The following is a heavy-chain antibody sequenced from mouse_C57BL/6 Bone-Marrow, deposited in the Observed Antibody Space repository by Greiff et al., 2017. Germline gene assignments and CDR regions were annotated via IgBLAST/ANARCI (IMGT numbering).Heavy chain of an antibody. V-gene: IGHV5-12*01. CDR2: ISNGGGST. J-gene: IGHJ4*01. Sequence: LQQSGGGLVQPGGSLKLSCAASGFTFSDYYMYWVRQTPEKRLEWVAYISNGGGSTYYPDTVKGRFTISRDNAKNTLYLQMSRLKSEDTAMYYCARGPGVVTHYYAMDYWGQGTSVTVSS. D-gene: IGHD1-1*01. CDR1: GFTFSDYY. CDR3: ARGPGVVTHYYAMDY.